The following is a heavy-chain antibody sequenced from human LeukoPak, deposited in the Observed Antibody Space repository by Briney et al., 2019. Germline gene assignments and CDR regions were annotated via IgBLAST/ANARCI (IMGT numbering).Heavy chain of an antibody. J-gene: IGHJ4*02. D-gene: IGHD5-18*01. CDR1: GATVSSYA. CDR2: IIPIFGTA. Sequence: SVKVSCKASGATVSSYAISWERQAPGQGLEWMGGIIPIFGTANYAQKFQGRVTITTDESTSTAYMELRSLRSEDTAVYYCAGRSLAMGVDYWGQGTLVTVSS. CDR3: AGRSLAMGVDY. V-gene: IGHV1-69*05.